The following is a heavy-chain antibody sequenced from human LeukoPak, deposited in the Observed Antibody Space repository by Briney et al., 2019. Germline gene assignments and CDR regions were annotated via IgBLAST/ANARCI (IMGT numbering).Heavy chain of an antibody. CDR2: IDPDDGET. CDR3: ATVSLLRQYYYGMDV. Sequence: ASVKVSCKASGYTFTGFAMNWVRQAPGKGLEWMGGIDPDDGETIYAQKFQGRVTMTEDTSTDTAYMELSSLRSEDTAVYYCATVSLLRQYYYGMDVWGKGTTVTVSS. V-gene: IGHV1-24*01. D-gene: IGHD2-15*01. CDR1: GYTFTGFA. J-gene: IGHJ6*04.